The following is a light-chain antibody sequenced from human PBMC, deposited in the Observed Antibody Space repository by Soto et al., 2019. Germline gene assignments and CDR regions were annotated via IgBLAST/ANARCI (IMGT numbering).Light chain of an antibody. CDR1: QSVSSY. CDR2: DAS. Sequence: EIVLTQSPATLSLSPGERATLSCRASQSVSSYLAWYQQKPGQAPGLLIYDASNRATGIPARFSGSGSGTDFTLTISSLEPEDFAVYYYQQRSNWPPLTFGGGTKVEIK. V-gene: IGKV3-11*01. J-gene: IGKJ4*01. CDR3: QQRSNWPPLT.